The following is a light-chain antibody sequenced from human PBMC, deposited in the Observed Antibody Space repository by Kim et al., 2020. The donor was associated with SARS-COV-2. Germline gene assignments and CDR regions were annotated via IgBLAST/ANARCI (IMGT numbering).Light chain of an antibody. CDR2: GNS. Sequence: QRVTISCTGSSSNIGAGYVVPWYQQLPGTAPNLLIYGNSNRPSGVPDRFSGSKSGTSASLAITGLQAEDEADYYCQSYDSSLSGYVFGTGTKVTVL. V-gene: IGLV1-40*01. J-gene: IGLJ1*01. CDR3: QSYDSSLSGYV. CDR1: SSNIGAGYV.